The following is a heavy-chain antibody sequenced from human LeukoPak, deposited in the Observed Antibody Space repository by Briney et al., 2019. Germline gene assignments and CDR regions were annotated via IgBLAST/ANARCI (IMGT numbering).Heavy chain of an antibody. CDR3: ASSSGYDSRYYYYMDV. CDR1: GFTFSSYA. D-gene: IGHD5-12*01. V-gene: IGHV3-23*01. J-gene: IGHJ6*03. Sequence: PGGSLRLSCAASGFTFSSYAMSWVRQAPGKGLEWVSAISGSGGSTYYADSVKGRFTISRDNSKNTLYLQMNSLRAEDTAGYYCASSSGYDSRYYYYMDVWGKGTTVTISS. CDR2: ISGSGGST.